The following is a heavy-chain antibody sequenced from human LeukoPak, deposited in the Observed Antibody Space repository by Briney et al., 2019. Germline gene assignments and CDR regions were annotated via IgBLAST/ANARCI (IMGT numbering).Heavy chain of an antibody. D-gene: IGHD2-8*01. J-gene: IGHJ4*02. Sequence: PGGSLRVSCAASGFTFSSYAMHWVRQAPGKGLERVAFISYDGSNKYYADSVKGRFTISRDNSKNTLYLQMNSLRAEDTAVYYCASSYCTNGVCYTFDYRGQGTLVTVSS. CDR1: GFTFSSYA. CDR2: ISYDGSNK. CDR3: ASSYCTNGVCYTFDY. V-gene: IGHV3-30-3*01.